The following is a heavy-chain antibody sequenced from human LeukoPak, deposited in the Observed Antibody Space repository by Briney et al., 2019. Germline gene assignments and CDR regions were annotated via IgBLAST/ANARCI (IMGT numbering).Heavy chain of an antibody. CDR2: LYYSGST. Sequence: SETLSLTCTVSGGSISSYYWSWIRQPPGKGLEWIGYLYYSGSTYNPSLKRRVTISVDTSKHQFSLKLSSVTGADTAVYYCARHGGSYSLYYWGQGTLVTVSS. CDR3: ARHGGSYSLYY. D-gene: IGHD1-26*01. V-gene: IGHV4-59*08. J-gene: IGHJ4*02. CDR1: GGSISSYY.